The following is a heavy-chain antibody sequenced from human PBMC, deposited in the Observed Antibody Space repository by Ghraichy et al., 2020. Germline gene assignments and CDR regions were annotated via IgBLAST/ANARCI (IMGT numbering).Heavy chain of an antibody. CDR1: GGSINTNGYY. J-gene: IGHJ4*02. V-gene: IGHV4-39*07. CDR2: IYYRGST. Sequence: SETLSLTCTESGGSINTNGYYWSWFRQRPGQALQWIAHIYYRGSTYYDPTLQSRLTISIDTSENQFSLTLASVTAADTAIYFCARARIHDDYDPGFDYWGRGTLVTVSS. D-gene: IGHD4-17*01. CDR3: ARARIHDDYDPGFDY.